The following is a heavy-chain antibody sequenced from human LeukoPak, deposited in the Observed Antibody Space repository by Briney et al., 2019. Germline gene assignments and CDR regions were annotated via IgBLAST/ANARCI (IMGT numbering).Heavy chain of an antibody. J-gene: IGHJ4*02. CDR3: ASWNYDILTGYSLGFDY. CDR2: IYTSGST. D-gene: IGHD3-9*01. CDR1: GGSISSGSYY. Sequence: PSETLSLTCAVSGGSISSGSYYWSWLRQPAGTGLEWIGRIYTSGSTNYSPSLKSRVTISVDTSKNQFSLKLSSVTAADTAVYYCASWNYDILTGYSLGFDYWGQGTLVTVSS. V-gene: IGHV4-61*02.